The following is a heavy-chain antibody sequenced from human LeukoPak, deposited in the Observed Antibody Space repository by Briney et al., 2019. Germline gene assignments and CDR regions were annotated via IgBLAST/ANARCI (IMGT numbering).Heavy chain of an antibody. CDR1: GFAFSFFA. J-gene: IGHJ6*02. Sequence: GGSLTLSCTASGFAFSFFAMSWLRQPPGKGLEWVSTINANSGATSYAASVRGRFTISRDNSKNKLYLQLNSLRAEDTAVYYCAKPISGGLAVTADWFDPWGQGTLVVVSSGMDVWGQGTTVTVSS. D-gene: IGHD6-19*01. CDR2: INANSGAT. V-gene: IGHV3-23*01. CDR3: AKPISGGLAVTADWFDPWGQGTLVVVSSGMDV.